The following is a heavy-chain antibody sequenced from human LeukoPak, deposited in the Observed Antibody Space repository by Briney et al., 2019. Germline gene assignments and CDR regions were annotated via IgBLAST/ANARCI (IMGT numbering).Heavy chain of an antibody. CDR2: INHSGST. CDR3: ARYSSSWSSFDY. J-gene: IGHJ4*02. D-gene: IGHD6-13*01. V-gene: IGHV4-34*01. CDR1: GGSFSGCY. Sequence: SETLSLTCAVYGGSFSGCYWSWIRQPPGKGLEWIGEINHSGSTNYNPSLKSRVTISVDTSKNQFSLKLSSVTAADTAVYYCARYSSSWSSFDYWGQGTLVTVSS.